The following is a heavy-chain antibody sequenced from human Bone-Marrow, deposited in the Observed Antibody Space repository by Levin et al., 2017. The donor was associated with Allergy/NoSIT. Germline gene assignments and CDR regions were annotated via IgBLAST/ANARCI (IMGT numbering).Heavy chain of an antibody. CDR3: AREIETSSSGINDGMDV. Sequence: ASVKVSCKASGYTFTSCYMHWVRQAPGQGLEWMGIINPSGGSTTYGQKLQDRVTMTSDTSTRTVYMELSSLRSEDTAVYYCAREIETSSSGINDGMDVWGQGTTVIVS. J-gene: IGHJ6*02. V-gene: IGHV1-46*04. CDR1: GYTFTSCY. CDR2: INPSGGST. D-gene: IGHD6-6*01.